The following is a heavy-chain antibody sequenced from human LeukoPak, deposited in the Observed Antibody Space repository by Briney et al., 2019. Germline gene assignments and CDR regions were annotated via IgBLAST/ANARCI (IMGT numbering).Heavy chain of an antibody. CDR3: AREPTAMIL. Sequence: PGGSLRLSCAASGFTFSSYAMSWVRQTPGKGLEWVSSISSSSTYIYYADSVKGRFTISRDNAKNSLYLQMNSLRAEDTAVYYCAREPTAMILWGQGTLVTVSS. CDR1: GFTFSSYA. V-gene: IGHV3-21*04. J-gene: IGHJ4*02. CDR2: ISSSSTYI. D-gene: IGHD5-18*01.